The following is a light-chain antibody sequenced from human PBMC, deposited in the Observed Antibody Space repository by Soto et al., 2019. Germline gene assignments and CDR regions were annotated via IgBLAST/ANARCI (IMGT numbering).Light chain of an antibody. J-gene: IGKJ1*01. V-gene: IGKV4-1*01. CDR3: QQYYSTWT. Sequence: DIVMTQSPYSLAVSLGERATINCKSGQSVLYSSNNKNYLAWYQQKPGQPPKLLIYWASTRESGVPDRFSGSGSGTDFTLTISSLQAEDVAVYYCQQYYSTWTFGQGTKVDI. CDR2: WAS. CDR1: QSVLYSSNNKNY.